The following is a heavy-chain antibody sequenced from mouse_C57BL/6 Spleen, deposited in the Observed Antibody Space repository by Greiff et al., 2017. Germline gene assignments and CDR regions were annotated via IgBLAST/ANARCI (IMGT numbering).Heavy chain of an antibody. CDR1: GYAFSSSW. CDR3: ARGGSWFAY. CDR2: IYPGDGDT. V-gene: IGHV1-82*01. J-gene: IGHJ3*01. Sequence: QVQLKQSGPELVKPGASVKISCKASGYAFSSSWMNWVKQRPGTGLEWIGRIYPGDGDTNYNGKFKGKATLTADKSSSTAYMQLSSLTSEESAVYFCARGGSWFAYWGQGTLVTVSA.